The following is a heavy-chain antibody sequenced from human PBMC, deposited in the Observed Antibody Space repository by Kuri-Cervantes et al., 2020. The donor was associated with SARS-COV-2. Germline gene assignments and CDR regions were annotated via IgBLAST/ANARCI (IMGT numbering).Heavy chain of an antibody. Sequence: KTRCLTGAASGFTFSSYAMHWVRQAPGKGLEWVAVISYDGSNKYYADSVKGRFTISRDNSKNTLYLQMNSLRAEDTAVYYCANGVGGYYLLYAFDIWGQGSMVTVSS. J-gene: IGHJ3*02. V-gene: IGHV3-30-3*01. CDR1: GFTFSSYA. CDR2: ISYDGSNK. CDR3: ANGVGGYYLLYAFDI. D-gene: IGHD3-22*01.